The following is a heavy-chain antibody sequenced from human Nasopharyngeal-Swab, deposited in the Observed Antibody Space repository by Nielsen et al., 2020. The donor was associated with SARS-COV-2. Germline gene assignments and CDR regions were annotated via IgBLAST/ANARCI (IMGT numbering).Heavy chain of an antibody. D-gene: IGHD6-19*01. CDR2: IWYDGSNN. V-gene: IGHV3-33*01. Sequence: GESLKISCAASGFTFSSYGMHLVRQAPGKGLEWVAVIWYDGSNNYYADSVKGRFTISRDNSKNTLYLQMNSLRAEDTAVYYCARGQQWLVLYYYYGMDVWGQGTTVTVSS. J-gene: IGHJ6*02. CDR3: ARGQQWLVLYYYYGMDV. CDR1: GFTFSSYG.